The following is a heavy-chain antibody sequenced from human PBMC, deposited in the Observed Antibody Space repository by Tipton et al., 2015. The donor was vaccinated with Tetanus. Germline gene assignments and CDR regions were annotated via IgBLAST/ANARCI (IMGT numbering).Heavy chain of an antibody. CDR3: AAAGAGAFDL. CDR1: GFTFTDYA. Sequence: TLRLSCAASGFTFTDYALTWVRQAPGKGLEWVSLISGGGGSSYYAYSVKGRFTISRDNSKSTLSLQMDSLRAEDTAVYYCAAAGAGAFDLWGQGTMVTVSS. D-gene: IGHD6-13*01. J-gene: IGHJ3*01. CDR2: ISGGGGSS. V-gene: IGHV3-23*03.